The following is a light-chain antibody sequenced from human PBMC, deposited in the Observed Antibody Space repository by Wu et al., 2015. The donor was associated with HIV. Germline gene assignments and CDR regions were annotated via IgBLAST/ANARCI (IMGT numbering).Light chain of an antibody. CDR3: QQRSRWPPYT. J-gene: IGKJ2*01. Sequence: EIALIQFPESLSLFPGERATLSCRASQSVDTYLGWYQQKPGQAPRLLIYNASSRATGIPPRFSGSGSGTDFTLNISSLEPGDSATYYCQQRSRWPPYTFGQGT. CDR1: QSVDTY. CDR2: NAS. V-gene: IGKV3-11*01.